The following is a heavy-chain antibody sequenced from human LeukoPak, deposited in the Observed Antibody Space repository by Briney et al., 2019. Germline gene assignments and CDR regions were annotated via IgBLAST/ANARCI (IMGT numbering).Heavy chain of an antibody. J-gene: IGHJ3*01. CDR3: ARGDTRLGGAFDV. V-gene: IGHV3-64*01. D-gene: IGHD3-16*01. CDR1: GFNFRSFA. CDR2: TSGDGGTT. Sequence: GGSLRLSCAASGFNFRSFAIHWVRQAPGKGLEYVSATSGDGGTTFCASSLQGRCTISRDNSNQMVYLQLGGLKIEDMGLYYCARGDTRLGGAFDVWGQGTMVTVSP.